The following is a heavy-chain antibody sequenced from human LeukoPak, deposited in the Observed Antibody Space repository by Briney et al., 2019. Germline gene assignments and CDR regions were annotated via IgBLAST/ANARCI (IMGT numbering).Heavy chain of an antibody. Sequence: GGSLRLSCAASGFSFSTSWMTWVRQAPGKGLEWVANIRRDGGEIYYMDSVNGRFAISRDNAKNSLYLQMNSLRVEDTAVYYCVRDGDDWNDFDHWGQGTLVTVSS. CDR1: GFSFSTSW. J-gene: IGHJ4*02. V-gene: IGHV3-7*01. CDR2: IRRDGGEI. D-gene: IGHD1-1*01. CDR3: VRDGDDWNDFDH.